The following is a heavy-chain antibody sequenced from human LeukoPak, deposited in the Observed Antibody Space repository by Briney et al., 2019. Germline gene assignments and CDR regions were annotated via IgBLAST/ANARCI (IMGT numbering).Heavy chain of an antibody. CDR1: GFTFSSYW. J-gene: IGHJ4*02. V-gene: IGHV3-7*01. Sequence: GGSLRLSCAASGFTFSSYWMSWVRQAPGKGLEWVANIKQDGSEKYYVDSVKGRFTISRDNAKTEEYLQMYSLRTYYTSVYFYARDIRHLWGEGTLVTVSS. D-gene: IGHD3-3*02. CDR2: IKQDGSEK. CDR3: ARDIRHL.